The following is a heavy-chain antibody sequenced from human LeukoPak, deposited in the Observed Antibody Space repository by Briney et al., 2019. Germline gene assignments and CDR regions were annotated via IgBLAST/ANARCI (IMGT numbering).Heavy chain of an antibody. CDR3: TLLHNGY. Sequence: RGSLRLSCVASGFTFSGSAMQWVRRTPGKGLEWVGRIRSKVNNYATAYSSSVKGRFTVSRDDSKNTTYLQMNSLKAEDTAVYYCTLLHNGYWGQGTLVAVSS. J-gene: IGHJ4*02. CDR2: IRSKVNNYAT. D-gene: IGHD1-14*01. CDR1: GFTFSGSA. V-gene: IGHV3-73*01.